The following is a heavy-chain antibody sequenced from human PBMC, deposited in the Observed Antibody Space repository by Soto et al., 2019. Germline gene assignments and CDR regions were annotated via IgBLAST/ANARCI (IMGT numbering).Heavy chain of an antibody. D-gene: IGHD6-13*01. Sequence: PGESLKISCKGSGYTFTTNWIGWVRQMPGKGLEWMGVIYPGDSDTRYSPSFQGQVAISADKSINTAYLQWSSLKASDTAMYYCARHSGAAEDGTHWGQGTLVTVSS. CDR3: ARHSGAAEDGTH. V-gene: IGHV5-51*01. CDR1: GYTFTTNW. CDR2: IYPGDSDT. J-gene: IGHJ1*01.